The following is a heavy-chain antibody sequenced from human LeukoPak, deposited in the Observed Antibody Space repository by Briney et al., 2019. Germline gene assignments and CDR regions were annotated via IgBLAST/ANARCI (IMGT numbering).Heavy chain of an antibody. V-gene: IGHV3-74*01. CDR1: GFTFSRYW. J-gene: IGHJ6*02. CDR3: ARDQGYSYSNMDV. CDR2: INPSGCST. D-gene: IGHD5-18*01. Sequence: GGSLRLSCIASGFTFSRYWIHWIRQVPGQGPVWVSRINPSGCSTNCAASVKGRFTISRDNAKNTLYLQMNSLRVEDTAVYYCARDQGYSYSNMDVWGQGTTVTVSS.